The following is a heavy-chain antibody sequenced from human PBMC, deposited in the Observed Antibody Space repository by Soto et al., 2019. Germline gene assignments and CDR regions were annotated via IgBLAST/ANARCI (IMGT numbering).Heavy chain of an antibody. CDR1: GGTLSSYA. CDR3: AREAPQDSSGYYFPIFDY. CDR2: IIPIFGTA. D-gene: IGHD3-22*01. Sequence: GASVKVCCNASGGTLSSYAVSWVRQAPGQGLEWMGGIIPIFGTANYAQKFQGRVTITADESTSTAYMELSSLRSEDTAVYYCAREAPQDSSGYYFPIFDYWGQGTLVTVSS. J-gene: IGHJ4*02. V-gene: IGHV1-69*13.